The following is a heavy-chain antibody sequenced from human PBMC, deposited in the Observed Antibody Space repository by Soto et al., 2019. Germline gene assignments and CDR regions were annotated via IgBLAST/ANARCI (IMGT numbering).Heavy chain of an antibody. D-gene: IGHD6-13*01. Sequence: GGSLRLSCAASGFTFSSYAMSWVRQAPGKGLEWVSGITGSGDSTNYADSVKGRFTTSRDNSKITMYLQMNSLRAEDTAVYYCAKVMGSSTLGISYYYYYGMDVWGQGTTVTVSS. CDR2: ITGSGDST. CDR3: AKVMGSSTLGISYYYYYGMDV. V-gene: IGHV3-23*01. CDR1: GFTFSSYA. J-gene: IGHJ6*02.